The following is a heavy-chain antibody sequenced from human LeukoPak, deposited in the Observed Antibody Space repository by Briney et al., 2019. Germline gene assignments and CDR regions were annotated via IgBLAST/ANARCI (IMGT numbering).Heavy chain of an antibody. Sequence: SETLSLTCTVSGGSISTSYWSWIRQPPGKRLEYIGYIYYSGRTSYNPSLKSRVTISVDTSKNQFSLRLSSVTAADTAVYYCARGYCIGSTCYYDAFDIWGQGTMVTVSS. J-gene: IGHJ3*02. CDR3: ARGYCIGSTCYYDAFDI. D-gene: IGHD2-15*01. CDR2: IYYSGRT. V-gene: IGHV4-59*01. CDR1: GGSISTSY.